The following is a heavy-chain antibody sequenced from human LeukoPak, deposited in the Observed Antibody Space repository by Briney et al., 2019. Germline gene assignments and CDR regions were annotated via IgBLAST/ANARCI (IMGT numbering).Heavy chain of an antibody. CDR3: ARQVGPDY. CDR2: ISGSGANR. J-gene: IGHJ4*02. CDR1: GFTFRNYA. Sequence: PGGSLRLSCAAYGFTFRNYAMAWFRQAPGKGLEWVSAISGSGANRYFADSVKGRFTISRYNLRNAPYLQMNSLRAEDTAVYFCARQVGPDYWGQGTLVTVSS. V-gene: IGHV3-23*01.